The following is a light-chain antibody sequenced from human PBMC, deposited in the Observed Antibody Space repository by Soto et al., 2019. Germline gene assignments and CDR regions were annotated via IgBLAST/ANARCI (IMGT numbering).Light chain of an antibody. CDR3: QQYGSSPT. Sequence: EIVLTQSPGTLSLSPGDRATLSCRASQSVKNNYLVWYQQKVGQAPRLLMSGASSRATGIPDRFSGSGSGTDFTLTISRLEPEDFAVYYCQQYGSSPTFDQGTRLEI. CDR2: GAS. CDR1: QSVKNNY. V-gene: IGKV3-20*01. J-gene: IGKJ5*01.